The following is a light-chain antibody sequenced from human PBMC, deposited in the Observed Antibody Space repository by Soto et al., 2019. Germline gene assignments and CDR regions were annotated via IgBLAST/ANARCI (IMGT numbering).Light chain of an antibody. J-gene: IGKJ1*01. CDR3: QQTYSSPWT. V-gene: IGKV3-11*01. Sequence: EIVLTQSPATLSLSPGERATLSCMASQTGSSYLLWYQQKPGQAPRLLIYATFNLQHGVPSRFSGNGSGAVFTLTIASLQPEDLATYYRQQTYSSPWTFGQGTKVDIK. CDR2: ATF. CDR1: QTGSSY.